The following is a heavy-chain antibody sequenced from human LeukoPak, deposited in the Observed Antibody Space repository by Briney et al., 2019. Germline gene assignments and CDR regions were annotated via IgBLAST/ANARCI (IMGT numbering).Heavy chain of an antibody. CDR2: INPSGGST. V-gene: IGHV1-46*01. CDR3: ATCNPYYYGSRNLKELDY. J-gene: IGHJ4*02. D-gene: IGHD3-10*01. Sequence: GASVKVSCKASGYTFTSRYMHWVRQAPGQGLEWMGIINPSGGSTSYAQRFQGRVTMTEDTSTDTAYMELSSLRSDDTAVYYCATCNPYYYGSRNLKELDYWGQGTLVTVSS. CDR1: GYTFTSRY.